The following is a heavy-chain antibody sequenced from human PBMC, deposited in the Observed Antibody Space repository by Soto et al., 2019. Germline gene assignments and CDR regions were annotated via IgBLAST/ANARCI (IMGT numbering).Heavy chain of an antibody. CDR2: IWYDGSNK. CDR3: ARGRHVLRYFDWLNYYYGIDV. V-gene: IGHV3-33*01. J-gene: IGHJ6*02. Sequence: GGSLRLSCAASGFTFSSYGMHWVRQAPGKGLEWVAVIWYDGSNKYYADSVKGRFTISRDNSKNTLYLQMNSLRAEDTAVYYCARGRHVLRYFDWLNYYYGIDVWGQGTTVTVSS. CDR1: GFTFSSYG. D-gene: IGHD3-9*01.